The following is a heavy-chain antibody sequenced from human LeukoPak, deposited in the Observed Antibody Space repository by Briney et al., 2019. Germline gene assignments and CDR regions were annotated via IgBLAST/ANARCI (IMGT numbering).Heavy chain of an antibody. J-gene: IGHJ5*02. V-gene: IGHV3-30*18. CDR3: AKEEGSSWYGYIWFDP. D-gene: IGHD6-13*01. CDR2: ISYDGTNK. CDR1: GFTFSSYG. Sequence: GGSLRLSCAASGFTFSSYGMHWVRQAPGKGLEWVAVISYDGTNKYYADSVKGRFTISRDNSKNTLYLQMNSLRAEDTAVYYCAKEEGSSWYGYIWFDPWGQGTLVTVSS.